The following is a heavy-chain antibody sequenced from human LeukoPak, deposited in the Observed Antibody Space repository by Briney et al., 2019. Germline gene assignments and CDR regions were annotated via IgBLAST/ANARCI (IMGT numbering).Heavy chain of an antibody. CDR3: ARDYYDSSGYLYYYYYYYMDV. Sequence: GASVKVSCKASGYTFTGYYMHWVRQAPGQGLEWMGWINPNSGGTNYAQKFQGRVTMTRDTSISTAYMELSRLRSDDTAVYYCARDYYDSSGYLYYYYYYYMDVWGKGTTVTVSS. CDR1: GYTFTGYY. CDR2: INPNSGGT. J-gene: IGHJ6*03. D-gene: IGHD3-22*01. V-gene: IGHV1-2*02.